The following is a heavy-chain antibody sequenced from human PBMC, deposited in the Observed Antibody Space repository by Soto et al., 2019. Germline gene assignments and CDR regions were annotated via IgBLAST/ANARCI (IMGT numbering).Heavy chain of an antibody. CDR1: GFTLDDYA. J-gene: IGHJ4*02. CDR2: ISWNSGSI. V-gene: IGHV3-9*01. D-gene: IGHD5-12*01. CDR3: AKDMGYDLSPLGYFDY. Sequence: GGSLRLSCAASGFTLDDYAMHWVRQAPGKGLEWVSGISWNSGSIGYADSVKGRFTISRDNAKNSLYLQMNSLRSEDTALYYCAKDMGYDLSPLGYFDYWGQGTLVTVSS.